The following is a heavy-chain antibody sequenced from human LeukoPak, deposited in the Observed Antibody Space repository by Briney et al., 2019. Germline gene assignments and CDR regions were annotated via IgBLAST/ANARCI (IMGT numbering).Heavy chain of an antibody. J-gene: IGHJ4*02. V-gene: IGHV3-21*04. D-gene: IGHD3-10*01. CDR3: AKGAGLWFGELSPDY. CDR2: ISSSSSYI. Sequence: GGSLRLSCAASGFTFSTYSMNWVRQAPGKGLEWVSSISSSSSYIYYADAVKGRFTISRDNSKNTLYLQMNSLRAEDTAVYYCAKGAGLWFGELSPDYWGQGTLVTVSS. CDR1: GFTFSTYS.